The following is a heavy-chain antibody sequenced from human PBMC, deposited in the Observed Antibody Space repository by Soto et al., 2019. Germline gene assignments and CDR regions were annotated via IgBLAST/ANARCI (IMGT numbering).Heavy chain of an antibody. Sequence: SVKVSCKASGYTFTSYAMHWVRQAPGQRLEWMGWINAGNGNTKYSQKFQGRVTITRDTSASTAYMELSSLRSEDTAVYYCARDFADPNIYLNGVPDWYIDYWGQGTLVTCSS. J-gene: IGHJ4*02. V-gene: IGHV1-3*01. CDR3: ARDFADPNIYLNGVPDWYIDY. D-gene: IGHD2-8*01. CDR2: INAGNGNT. CDR1: GYTFTSYA.